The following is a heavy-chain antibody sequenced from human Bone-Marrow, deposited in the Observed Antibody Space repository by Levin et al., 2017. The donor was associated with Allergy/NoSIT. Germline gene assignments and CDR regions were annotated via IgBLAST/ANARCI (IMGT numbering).Heavy chain of an antibody. Sequence: PGGSLRLSCAASGFTFSSYGMHWVRQAPGKGLEWVAVIWYDGSNKYYADSVKGRFTISRDNSKNTLYLQMNSLRAEDTAVYYCARDGYSSSGIFYYYYYMDVWGKGTTVTVSS. CDR1: GFTFSSYG. CDR2: IWYDGSNK. CDR3: ARDGYSSSGIFYYYYYMDV. D-gene: IGHD6-6*01. V-gene: IGHV3-33*01. J-gene: IGHJ6*03.